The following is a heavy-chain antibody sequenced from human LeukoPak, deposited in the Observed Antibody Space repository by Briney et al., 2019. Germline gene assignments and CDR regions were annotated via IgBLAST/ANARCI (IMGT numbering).Heavy chain of an antibody. V-gene: IGHV1-18*01. CDR1: GYTFTTYG. CDR3: ARDRMDTGTYLDY. CDR2: ISTYNGNT. D-gene: IGHD5-18*01. Sequence: ASVKVSCRSSGYTFTTYGITWVRQAPGQGLEWMGWISTYNGNTNYAQKLQGRVTMTTDTSTSTAYMELRSLRSDDTAMYYCARDRMDTGTYLDYWGQGTPVTVSS. J-gene: IGHJ4*02.